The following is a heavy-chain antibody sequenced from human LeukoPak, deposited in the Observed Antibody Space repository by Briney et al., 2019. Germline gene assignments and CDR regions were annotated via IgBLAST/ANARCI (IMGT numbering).Heavy chain of an antibody. Sequence: GGSLRLSCAASGFTFSNFAIHWVRQAPGKGPEWVAVILYDGRNKYYGDSVEGRFTISRDNSKNTVYLEMNSLRAEDTAVYYCAKDLMKTGYCSGASCYGRTDWGQGTLVTVSS. CDR1: GFTFSNFA. CDR3: AKDLMKTGYCSGASCYGRTD. V-gene: IGHV3-30*18. D-gene: IGHD2-15*01. J-gene: IGHJ4*02. CDR2: ILYDGRNK.